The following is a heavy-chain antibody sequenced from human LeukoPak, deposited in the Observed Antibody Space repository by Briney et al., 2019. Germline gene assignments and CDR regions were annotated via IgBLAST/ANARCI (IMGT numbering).Heavy chain of an antibody. J-gene: IGHJ5*02. CDR1: GFTFSSYS. Sequence: PGGSLRLSCAASGFTFSSYSMNWVRQAPGKGLEWVSSISSSSSYIYYADSVKGRFTISRDNAKNSLYLQMNSLRAEDTAVYYCARVPNGGQWLGAAAWGQGTLVTVSS. V-gene: IGHV3-21*01. CDR2: ISSSSSYI. CDR3: ARVPNGGQWLGAAA. D-gene: IGHD6-19*01.